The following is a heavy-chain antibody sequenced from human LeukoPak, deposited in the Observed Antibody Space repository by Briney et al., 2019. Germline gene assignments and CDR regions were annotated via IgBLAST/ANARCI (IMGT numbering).Heavy chain of an antibody. Sequence: GGSLRLSCAASESTFSKFWMHWVRQAPGKGLVWVSGINRDGSTTTYADAVRVRFTFSRDNAKNTLYLQMNSLRAEDTAVDYCARGNYYGMAVWGQGTTVTVSS. J-gene: IGHJ6*02. V-gene: IGHV3-74*03. CDR1: ESTFSKFW. CDR2: INRDGSTT. D-gene: IGHD2/OR15-2a*01. CDR3: ARGNYYGMAV.